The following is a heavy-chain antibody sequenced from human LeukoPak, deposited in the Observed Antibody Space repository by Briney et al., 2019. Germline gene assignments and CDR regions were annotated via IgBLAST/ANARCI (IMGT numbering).Heavy chain of an antibody. CDR1: GYTFTSYY. CDR2: INLSGGST. D-gene: IGHD1-26*01. J-gene: IGHJ4*02. V-gene: IGHV1-46*01. CDR3: AGSSRSYYTDIVY. Sequence: GASGKVSCKASGYTFTSYYMHWVRQAPGQGLEWMGIINLSGGSTSYAQKFPGRVTMTRDTSTSTVYMELSSLRSEDTAVYYCAGSSRSYYTDIVYWGQGTLVTVSS.